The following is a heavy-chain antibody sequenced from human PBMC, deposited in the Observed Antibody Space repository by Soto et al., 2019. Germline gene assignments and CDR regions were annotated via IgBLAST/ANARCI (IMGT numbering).Heavy chain of an antibody. CDR2: ISWNSGSI. CDR1: GFTFDDYA. Sequence: DVQLVESGGGLVQPGRSLRLSCAASGFTFDDYAMHWVRQAPGKGLEWVSGISWNSGSIGYADSVKGRFTISRDNAKNSLYLQMNSLRAEDTALYYCAKGYCSSTSCHLWYWGQGTLVTVSS. J-gene: IGHJ4*02. D-gene: IGHD2-2*01. CDR3: AKGYCSSTSCHLWY. V-gene: IGHV3-9*01.